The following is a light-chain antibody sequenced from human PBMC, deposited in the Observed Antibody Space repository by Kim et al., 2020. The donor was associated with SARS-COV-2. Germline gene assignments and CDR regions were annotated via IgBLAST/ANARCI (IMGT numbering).Light chain of an antibody. CDR2: DVS. J-gene: IGLJ1*01. CDR1: SSDIGTYNY. Sequence: GQSITISCPGTSSDIGTYNYVSWYQQYPGKAPRLMIYDVSRRPLGVSIRFSGSKSGNTASLTISGLQADDEADYYCYSFTTSSTYVFGTGTKVTVL. V-gene: IGLV2-14*04. CDR3: YSFTTSSTYV.